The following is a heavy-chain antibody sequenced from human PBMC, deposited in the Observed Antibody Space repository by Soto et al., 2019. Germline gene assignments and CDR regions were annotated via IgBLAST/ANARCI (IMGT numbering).Heavy chain of an antibody. CDR1: GGSFSPYF. CDR3: ARLASGWQYYYFDF. CDR2: INHSGST. V-gene: IGHV4-34*01. D-gene: IGHD6-19*01. Sequence: QVQLQRWGAGLLKPSETLSLTCAVYGGSFSPYFWSWIRQPPGKGLEWIGEINHSGSTNYNPSLPRRATLSVDTSKNQVSLKLTSVTAADTAVYYCARLASGWQYYYFDFWGRGTPVTVSS. J-gene: IGHJ2*01.